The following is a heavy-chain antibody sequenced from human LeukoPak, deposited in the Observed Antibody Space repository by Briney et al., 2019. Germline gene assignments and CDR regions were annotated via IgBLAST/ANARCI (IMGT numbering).Heavy chain of an antibody. CDR3: ARLNYYDSSGIDY. D-gene: IGHD3-22*01. Sequence: SQTLSLTCAVSGGSISSGGYSWSWIRQPPGKGLEWIGYIYHSESTYYNPSLKSRVTISVDRSKNQFSLKLSSVTAADTAVYYCARLNYYDSSGIDYWGQGTLVTVSS. CDR1: GGSISSGGYS. V-gene: IGHV4-30-2*01. CDR2: IYHSEST. J-gene: IGHJ4*02.